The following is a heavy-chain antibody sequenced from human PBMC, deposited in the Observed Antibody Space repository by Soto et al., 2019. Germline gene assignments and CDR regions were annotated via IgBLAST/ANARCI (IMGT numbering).Heavy chain of an antibody. J-gene: IGHJ5*02. CDR3: AGGPDYGDYDA. V-gene: IGHV4-34*01. CDR2: IRHNGDT. Sequence: QVQLRQWGAGLLKPSETLSLTCVVSGGSFTDYKWTWIRQSPEKGLEWIGEIRHNGDTDSKPSLRSRLTMSLDTSTNQFSLHLSSVTSADTAVYFCAGGPDYGDYDAGGQGTLVTVSS. CDR1: GGSFTDYK. D-gene: IGHD4-17*01.